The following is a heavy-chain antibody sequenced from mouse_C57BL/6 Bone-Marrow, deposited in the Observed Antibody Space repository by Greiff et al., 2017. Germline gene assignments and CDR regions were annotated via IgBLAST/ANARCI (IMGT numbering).Heavy chain of an antibody. D-gene: IGHD4-1*01. J-gene: IGHJ2*01. CDR3: ARANWEGSVFDF. CDR1: GFTFSDYY. V-gene: IGHV5-16*01. Sequence: EVQLVESEGGLVQPGSSMKLSCTASGFTFSDYYMAWVRQVPEKGLEWVANINYDGSSTYYLDSVKGRFIISRDNAKNILYLQMSSLKSEDTATYYCARANWEGSVFDFWGQGNTLTVS. CDR2: INYDGSST.